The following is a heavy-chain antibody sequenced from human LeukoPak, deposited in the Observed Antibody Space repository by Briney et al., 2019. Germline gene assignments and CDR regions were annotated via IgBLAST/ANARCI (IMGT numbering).Heavy chain of an antibody. CDR1: RNNFINYW. V-gene: IGHV5-51*01. CDR2: IYPGDSET. CDR3: ARCRSDSFGMDV. Sequence: GESLKISCKGSRNNFINYWIAWVRQMPGKGLEWMGIIYPGDSETRYSPSFQGQVTISADNSIITAYLQWSSLKASDTAIYYCARCRSDSFGMDVWGQGTTVTVFS. J-gene: IGHJ6*02.